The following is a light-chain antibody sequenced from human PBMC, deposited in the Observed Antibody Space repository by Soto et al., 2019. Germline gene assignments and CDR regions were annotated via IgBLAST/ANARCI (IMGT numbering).Light chain of an antibody. J-gene: IGKJ1*01. V-gene: IGKV1-5*01. CDR2: DDS. CDR1: QNIRSR. CDR3: KQYHSYWT. Sequence: RMTNSPFALSSSIVDRVTITCLASQNIRSRLAWFQQEPGKAPKLLIYDDSSLESRVPQRLSGSRSGTEFTLTIISLQNDGFSTYYCKQYHSYWTFGEGTMV.